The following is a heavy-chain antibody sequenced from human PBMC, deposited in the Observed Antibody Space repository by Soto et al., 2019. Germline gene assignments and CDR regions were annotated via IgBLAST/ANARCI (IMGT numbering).Heavy chain of an antibody. D-gene: IGHD3-10*01. CDR3: TADLIGTYYSPYDY. Sequence: GGSLRLSCAASGFTFSNAWMNWVRQAPGKGLEWVGRIKSKTDGETTDYAAPVKGRFSVSRDDSKNTLYLQMNSLKTEDTAVYYCTADLIGTYYSPYDYWGQGSLVTVSS. CDR2: IKSKTDGETT. J-gene: IGHJ4*02. CDR1: GFTFSNAW. V-gene: IGHV3-15*07.